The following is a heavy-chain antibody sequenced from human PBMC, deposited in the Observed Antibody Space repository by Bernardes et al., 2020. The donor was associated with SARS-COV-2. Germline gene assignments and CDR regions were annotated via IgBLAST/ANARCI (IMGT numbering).Heavy chain of an antibody. CDR2: IGTAGDT. J-gene: IGHJ5*02. V-gene: IGHV3-13*01. CDR3: VREVS. CDR1: GFRFSSYD. Sequence: LKFSCAASGFRFSSYDMHWVRQSTGKGLEWVSTIGTAGDTYYPGSVKGRFTISRDNAKNSVYLQMNSLRVEDTAVYYCVREVSWGQGTLVTVSS.